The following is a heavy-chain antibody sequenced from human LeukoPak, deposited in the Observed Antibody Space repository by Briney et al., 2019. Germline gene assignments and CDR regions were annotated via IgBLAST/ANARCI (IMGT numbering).Heavy chain of an antibody. Sequence: SQTLSLTCTVSGGSISSGSYYWSWIRQPPGKGLEWIGYIYYGGSTDYKPSLRSRLTISVDTSKNHFSLRLSSVTAADTAVYYCARERYSSSPGSRGPNWFDPWGQGTLVTVSS. J-gene: IGHJ5*02. CDR3: ARERYSSSPGSRGPNWFDP. CDR1: GGSISSGSYY. CDR2: IYYGGST. V-gene: IGHV4-61*01. D-gene: IGHD6-13*01.